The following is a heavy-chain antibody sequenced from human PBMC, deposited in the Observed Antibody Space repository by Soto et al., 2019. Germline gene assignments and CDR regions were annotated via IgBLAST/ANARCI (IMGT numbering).Heavy chain of an antibody. D-gene: IGHD2-2*01. V-gene: IGHV1-18*04. Sequence: GASVKVSCKASGYTFTSYGISWVRQAPGQGLEWMGWISAYNGNTNYAQKLQGRVTMTTDTSTSTAYMELRSLRSDDTAVYYRARGNLGYCSSTSCYRDWFDPWGQGTLVTVSS. CDR3: ARGNLGYCSSTSCYRDWFDP. CDR1: GYTFTSYG. J-gene: IGHJ5*02. CDR2: ISAYNGNT.